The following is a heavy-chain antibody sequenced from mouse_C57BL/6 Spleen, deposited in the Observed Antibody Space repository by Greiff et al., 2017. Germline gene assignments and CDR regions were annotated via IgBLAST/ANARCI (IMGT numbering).Heavy chain of an antibody. CDR2: IVPSDSFT. J-gene: IGHJ2*01. CDR3: ARGANYYGSSYLDY. D-gene: IGHD1-1*01. CDR1: GYTFTSYW. V-gene: IGHV1-50*01. Sequence: QVLLQQPGAELVKPGASVKLSCKASGYTFTSYWMQWVKQRLGQGLVGMGEIVPSDSFTNYNQKFKGKATLTVDTSSSTAYMQLSSLTSEDSAVYYCARGANYYGSSYLDYWGQGTTLTVSS.